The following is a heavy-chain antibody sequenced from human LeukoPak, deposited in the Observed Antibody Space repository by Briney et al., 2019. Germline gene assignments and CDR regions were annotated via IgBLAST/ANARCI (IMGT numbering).Heavy chain of an antibody. CDR3: AKDCIAARPYGMDV. V-gene: IGHV3-23*01. CDR2: ISGSGGST. CDR1: GFTFSSYA. D-gene: IGHD6-6*01. Sequence: GGSLRLSCAASGFTFSSYAMSWVRQAPGKGLEWVSAISGSGGSTYYADSVKGRFTISRDNSKNTLYPQMNSLRAEDTAVYYCAKDCIAARPYGMDVWGQGTTVTVSS. J-gene: IGHJ6*02.